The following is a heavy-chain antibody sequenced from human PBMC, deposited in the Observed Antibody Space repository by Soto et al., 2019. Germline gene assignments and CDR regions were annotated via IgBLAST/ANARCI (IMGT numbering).Heavy chain of an antibody. CDR1: GGSIRSYY. D-gene: IGHD3-22*01. V-gene: IGHV4-59*08. Sequence: SEAFCLTWPVYGGSIRSYYWSWSRQPPGKGLEWIGYIYYSGSTNYNPSLKSRVTISVDTSKNQFSLKLSSVTAADTAVYYCARHKYLSSGPSAYWGRGTLVTVS. CDR3: ARHKYLSSGPSAY. CDR2: IYYSGST. J-gene: IGHJ4*02.